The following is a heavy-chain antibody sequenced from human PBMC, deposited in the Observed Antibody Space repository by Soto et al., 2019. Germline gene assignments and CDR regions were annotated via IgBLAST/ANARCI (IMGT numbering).Heavy chain of an antibody. CDR1: GDNVSSNNAA. D-gene: IGHD3-16*01. CDR3: ATGRFDP. V-gene: IGHV6-1*01. CDR2: TYYRSKWFH. J-gene: IGHJ5*02. Sequence: QTLSLTCAISGDNVSSNNAAWNWIRQSPSRGLEWLGRTYYRSKWFHGYAISLTGRITINPDTSKNQFSLQLNSVTPEDTAVYYCATGRFDPWGRGPQVTVPS.